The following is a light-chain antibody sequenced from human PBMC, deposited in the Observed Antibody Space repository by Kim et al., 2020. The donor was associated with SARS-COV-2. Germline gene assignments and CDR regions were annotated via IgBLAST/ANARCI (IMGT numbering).Light chain of an antibody. CDR3: LQHNDSPWT. J-gene: IGKJ1*01. CDR1: QGIRND. V-gene: IGKV1-17*02. CDR2: AAS. Sequence: IQMTRSPGSLSASVGDRVTITYRASQGIRNDLDWYQQKPGKAPKRLIYAASSLQTGVPSRFSGSGSGTEFTLTISNLQPEDFATYYCLQHNDSPWTFGPGTKVDIK.